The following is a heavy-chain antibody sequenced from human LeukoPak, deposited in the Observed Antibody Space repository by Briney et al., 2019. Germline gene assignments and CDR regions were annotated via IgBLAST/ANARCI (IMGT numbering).Heavy chain of an antibody. CDR1: GYTFSSYG. D-gene: IGHD3-22*01. CDR2: ISAYDGNT. CDR3: ASEMRYYYDSSGYTWRFDP. Sequence: ASVKVSCKASGYTFSSYGISWVRQAPGQGLEWMGWISAYDGNTNYAQKFQGRVTMTRDTSISTAYMELSRLRSDDTAVYYCASEMRYYYDSSGYTWRFDPWGQGTLVTVPS. V-gene: IGHV1-18*01. J-gene: IGHJ5*02.